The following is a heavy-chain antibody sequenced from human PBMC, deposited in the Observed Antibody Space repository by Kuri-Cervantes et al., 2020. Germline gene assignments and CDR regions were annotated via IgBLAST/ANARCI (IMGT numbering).Heavy chain of an antibody. J-gene: IGHJ6*02. CDR2: ISSSSSYI. CDR3: ARDLFYGMDV. Sequence: ETLSLTCAASGFTFSSYSMNWVRQAPGKGLEWVSSISSSSSYIYYADSVKGRFTISRDNAKNSLYLQMNSLRAEDTAVYYCARDLFYGMDVWGQGTTVTVSS. CDR1: GFTFSSYS. V-gene: IGHV3-21*01.